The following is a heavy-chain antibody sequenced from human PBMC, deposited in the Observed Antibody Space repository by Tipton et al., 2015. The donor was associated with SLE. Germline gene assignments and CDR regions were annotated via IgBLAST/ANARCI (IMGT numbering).Heavy chain of an antibody. CDR2: INHSGST. J-gene: IGHJ2*01. D-gene: IGHD4-23*01. V-gene: IGHV4-34*01. CDR3: ARGVRIAVVKGWYFDL. Sequence: TLSLTCAVYGGSFSSNYWSWFRQSPGKGLEWIGEINHSGSTNYNPSLKSRVTFSIDTSKNQFSLKVTSVTAADTAVYYCARGVRIAVVKGWYFDLWGRGTLVTVSS. CDR1: GGSFSSNY.